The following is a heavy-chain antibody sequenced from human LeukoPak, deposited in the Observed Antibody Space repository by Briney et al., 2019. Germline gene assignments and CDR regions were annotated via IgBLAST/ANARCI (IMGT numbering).Heavy chain of an antibody. V-gene: IGHV4-59*01. CDR3: ARSLGPGYMDV. D-gene: IGHD2-8*02. J-gene: IGHJ6*03. CDR2: IYYSGST. Sequence: SETPSLTCTVSGGSISSYYWSWIRQPPGKGLEWIGYIYYSGSTNYNPSLKSRVTISVDTSKNQFSLKLSSVTAADTAVYYCARSLGPGYMDVWGKGTTVTVSS. CDR1: GGSISSYY.